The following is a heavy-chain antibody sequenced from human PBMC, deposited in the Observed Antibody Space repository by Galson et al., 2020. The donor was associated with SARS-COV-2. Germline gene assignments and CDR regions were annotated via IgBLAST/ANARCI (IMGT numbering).Heavy chain of an antibody. CDR1: GFTFSSYG. J-gene: IGHJ1*01. D-gene: IGHD1-26*01. V-gene: IGHV3-30*18. Sequence: TGGSLRLSCAASGFTFSSYGMHWVRQAPGKGLEWVAVISYDGSNKYYADSVKGRFTISRDNSKNTLYLQMNSLRAEDTAVYFCAKDRGHGALLQHWGQGTLVTVSS. CDR3: AKDRGHGALLQH. CDR2: ISYDGSNK.